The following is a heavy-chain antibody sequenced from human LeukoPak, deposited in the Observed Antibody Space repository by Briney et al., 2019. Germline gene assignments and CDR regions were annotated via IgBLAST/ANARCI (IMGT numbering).Heavy chain of an antibody. CDR2: INAGNGNT. Sequence: GASVKVSCKASGYTFTSYAMHWVRQAPGQRLEWMGWINAGNGNTKYSQKFQGRVTITRNTSASTAYMELSSLRSEDTAVYYCARENSLYSSGWYGGVDYWGQGTLVTVSS. CDR3: ARENSLYSSGWYGGVDY. V-gene: IGHV1-3*01. CDR1: GYTFTSYA. D-gene: IGHD6-19*01. J-gene: IGHJ4*02.